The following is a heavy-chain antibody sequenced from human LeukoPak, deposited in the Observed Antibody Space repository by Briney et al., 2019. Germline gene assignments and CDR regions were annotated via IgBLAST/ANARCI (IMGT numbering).Heavy chain of an antibody. Sequence: PSETLSLTCTVSGYSISSGYYWGWIRQPPGKGLEWIGSIYYSGSTYYNPSLKSRVTISVDTSKNQFSLKLSSVTAADTAVYYCARLPSLGYCSGGSCYWFDPWGQGTLVTVSS. J-gene: IGHJ5*02. CDR3: ARLPSLGYCSGGSCYWFDP. CDR1: GYSISSGYY. V-gene: IGHV4-38-2*02. CDR2: IYYSGST. D-gene: IGHD2-15*01.